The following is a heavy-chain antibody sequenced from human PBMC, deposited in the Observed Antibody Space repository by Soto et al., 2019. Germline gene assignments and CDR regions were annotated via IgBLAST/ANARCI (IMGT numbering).Heavy chain of an antibody. J-gene: IGHJ5*02. D-gene: IGHD3-16*01. Sequence: GESLKISCQGSGYSFTSYWTSWVRQMPGKGLEWMGRIDPSDSYTNYSPSFQGHVTISADKSISTAYLQWGSPKASDTAMYYCARQTVWNWFDPWGQGTLVTVSS. CDR1: GYSFTSYW. V-gene: IGHV5-10-1*01. CDR3: ARQTVWNWFDP. CDR2: IDPSDSYT.